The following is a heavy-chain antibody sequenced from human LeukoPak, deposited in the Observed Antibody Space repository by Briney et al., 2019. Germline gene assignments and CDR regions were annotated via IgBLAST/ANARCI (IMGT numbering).Heavy chain of an antibody. V-gene: IGHV3-23*01. J-gene: IGHJ6*02. CDR1: GFTFSDHA. CDR3: ARDDYCSGGSCYFGYYYYYGMDV. Sequence: GGSLRLSCAASGFTFSDHAMNWVRQAPGEGLEWVSGINSGSGGGSFCADSVKGRFTISRDNSKNTLYLQMNSLRAEDTAVYYCARDDYCSGGSCYFGYYYYYGMDVWGQGTTVTVSS. D-gene: IGHD2-15*01. CDR2: INSGSGGGS.